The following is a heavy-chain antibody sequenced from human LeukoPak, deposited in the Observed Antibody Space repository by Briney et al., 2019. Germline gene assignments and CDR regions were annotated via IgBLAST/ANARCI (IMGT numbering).Heavy chain of an antibody. Sequence: GASVKVSCKASGYTFTSYGISWVRQAPGQGLEWMGWISAYNGNTNYAQKLQGRVTMTTDTSTSTVYMELRSLRSDDTAVYYCAREVVVVPAASLAFGYYYYMDVWGKGTTVTVSS. V-gene: IGHV1-18*01. CDR3: AREVVVVPAASLAFGYYYYMDV. D-gene: IGHD2-2*01. CDR2: ISAYNGNT. J-gene: IGHJ6*03. CDR1: GYTFTSYG.